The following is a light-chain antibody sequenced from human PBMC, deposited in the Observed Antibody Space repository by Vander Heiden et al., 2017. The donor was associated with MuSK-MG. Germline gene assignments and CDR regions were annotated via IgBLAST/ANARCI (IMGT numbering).Light chain of an antibody. CDR2: EVT. Sequence: QSVLTQPASVSGSPGQSITISCTGAISDIGGYNYVSWYQQHPGQVPKLIIYEVTNRPSGVSDRFSGSKSGNTASLTISGLQAGDEAEYFCGSYSDITTAVVFGGGTKVTVL. J-gene: IGLJ2*01. CDR3: GSYSDITTAVV. CDR1: ISDIGGYNY. V-gene: IGLV2-14*01.